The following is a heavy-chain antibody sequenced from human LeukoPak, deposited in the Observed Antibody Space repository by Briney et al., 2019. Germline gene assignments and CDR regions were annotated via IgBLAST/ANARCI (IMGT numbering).Heavy chain of an antibody. CDR3: ARLLIAARGPPNWFDP. D-gene: IGHD6-6*01. V-gene: IGHV3-7*01. CDR2: IKEDGSEK. J-gene: IGHJ5*02. Sequence: PGGSLRLSCAVSGFTFSSYWMSWVRQAPGKGLEWVGNIKEDGSEKYYVDSVKGRFTISRDNAKNSLYLQMNSLRAEDTAVYYCARLLIAARGPPNWFDPWGQGTLVTVSS. CDR1: GFTFSSYW.